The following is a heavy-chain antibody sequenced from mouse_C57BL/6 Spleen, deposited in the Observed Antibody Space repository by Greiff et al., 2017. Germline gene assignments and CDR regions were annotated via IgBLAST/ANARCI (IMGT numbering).Heavy chain of an antibody. CDR2: IDPSDSYT. J-gene: IGHJ2*01. D-gene: IGHD3-2*02. CDR1: GYTFTSYW. V-gene: IGHV1-50*01. Sequence: VQLQQSGAELVKPGASVKLSCKASGYTFTSYWMQWVKQRPGQGLEWIGEIDPSDSYTNYNQKFKGKATLTVDTSSSTAYMQLSSLTSEDSAVYYCARGADSSAGYWGQGTTLTVSS. CDR3: ARGADSSAGY.